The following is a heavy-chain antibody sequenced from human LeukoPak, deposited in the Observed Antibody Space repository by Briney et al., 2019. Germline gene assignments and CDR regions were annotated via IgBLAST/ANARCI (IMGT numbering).Heavy chain of an antibody. CDR2: ISWSSGSI. Sequence: PGRSLRLSCAASGFTFDDYAMHWVRQAPGKGLEWVSGISWSSGSIGYADSVKGRFTISRDNAKNSLYLQMNSLRAEDTALYYCAKAKYCSSTSCYMPDAFDIWGQGTMVTVSS. D-gene: IGHD2-2*02. J-gene: IGHJ3*02. V-gene: IGHV3-9*01. CDR1: GFTFDDYA. CDR3: AKAKYCSSTSCYMPDAFDI.